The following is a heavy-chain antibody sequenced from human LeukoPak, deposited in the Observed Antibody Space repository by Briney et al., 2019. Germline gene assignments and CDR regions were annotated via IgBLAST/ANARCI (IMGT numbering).Heavy chain of an antibody. J-gene: IGHJ4*02. CDR2: IYSGSNT. D-gene: IGHD6-13*01. Sequence: GGSLRLSCAASGFTVSSNFLSWVRQAPGKGLEWVSVIYSGSNTYYADSVKGRFTISRDNSKNTVYLQMNSLSAEATAVYYCARGHADYSGSWYVRFDYWGQGTLVIVSS. CDR3: ARGHADYSGSWYVRFDY. V-gene: IGHV3-53*01. CDR1: GFTVSSNF.